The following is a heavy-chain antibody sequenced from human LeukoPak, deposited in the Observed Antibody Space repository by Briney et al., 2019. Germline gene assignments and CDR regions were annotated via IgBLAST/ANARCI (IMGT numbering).Heavy chain of an antibody. Sequence: PVGSLKLSCTASGFTFSNAWKNWVRQAPGKGLVWLSRINSDESITTYADSVKGRFNISRDNAKNTRYLQMNSLRAEDTAVYYCARGLVPGFLDYWGQGTPVTVSS. CDR3: ARGLVPGFLDY. CDR1: GFTFSNAW. V-gene: IGHV3-74*01. CDR2: INSDESIT. D-gene: IGHD3-9*01. J-gene: IGHJ4*02.